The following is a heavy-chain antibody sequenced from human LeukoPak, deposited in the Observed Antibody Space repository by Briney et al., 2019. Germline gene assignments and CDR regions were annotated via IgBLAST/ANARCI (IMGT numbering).Heavy chain of an antibody. CDR1: GGTFSSYA. CDR2: IIPIFGTA. J-gene: IGHJ4*02. V-gene: IGHV1-69*05. D-gene: IGHD3-9*01. Sequence: ASVKVSCKASGGTFSSYAISWVRQAPGQGLEWMGGIIPIFGTANYAQKFQGRVTITTDESTSTAYMELSSLRSEDTAVYYCARGGLVGYFPTIPRFFGFDYWGQGTLVTVSS. CDR3: ARGGLVGYFPTIPRFFGFDY.